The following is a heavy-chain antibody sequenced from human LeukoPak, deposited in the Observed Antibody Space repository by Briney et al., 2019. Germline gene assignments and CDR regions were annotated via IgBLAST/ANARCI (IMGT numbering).Heavy chain of an antibody. D-gene: IGHD2-21*01. CDR1: GFTFRSYW. J-gene: IGHJ4*02. V-gene: IGHV3-74*01. CDR2: INSDGSST. Sequence: PGGSLRLSCAASGFTFRSYWMHWVRQAAGKGLVWVSRINSDGSSTSYADSVKGRFTISRDNAKNTLHLQMNSLRAEDTAVYYCARSSRGDSINFDYWGQGTLVNVSS. CDR3: ARSSRGDSINFDY.